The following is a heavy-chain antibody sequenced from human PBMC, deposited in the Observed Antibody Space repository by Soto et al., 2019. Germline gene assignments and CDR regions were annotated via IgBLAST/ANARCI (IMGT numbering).Heavy chain of an antibody. CDR2: IYYSGST. J-gene: IGHJ4*02. D-gene: IGHD2-2*01. CDR3: ARDLRGTSCYDY. CDR1: GGSISNYY. Sequence: SETLSLTCTVSGGSISNYYWSWIRQPPGKGLEWIGYIYYSGSTNYNPSLESRVTISVDTSKNQFSLKLTSVTAADTAVYYCARDLRGTSCYDYWGQGTLVTVSS. V-gene: IGHV4-59*01.